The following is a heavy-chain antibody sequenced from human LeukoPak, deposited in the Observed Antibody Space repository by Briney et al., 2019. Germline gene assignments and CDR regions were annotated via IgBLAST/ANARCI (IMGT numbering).Heavy chain of an antibody. CDR2: ISYDGSDK. V-gene: IGHV3-30*18. Sequence: GGSLRLSCAASGFTFSNYGMHWVRQAPGKGLEWVAVISYDGSDKFYADSVKGRFTISRDNSKNTLYVQMNSLRAEDTAVYYYAKVYYYGSGRAPAYYYYGMDVWGQGTTVTVSS. J-gene: IGHJ6*02. D-gene: IGHD3-10*01. CDR1: GFTFSNYG. CDR3: AKVYYYGSGRAPAYYYYGMDV.